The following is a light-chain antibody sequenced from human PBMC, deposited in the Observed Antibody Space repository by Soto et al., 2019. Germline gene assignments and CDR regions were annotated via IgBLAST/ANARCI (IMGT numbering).Light chain of an antibody. Sequence: DIQMTQSPSTLSASVGDRVTITCRASQSISSWLAWYQQKQGKAPKLLIYKASSLESGVPSSFSGSGSGTEFTRTISSLQPDEFATYYCQQYDSYSSCTFGQGNKVEIK. CDR1: QSISSW. CDR3: QQYDSYSSCT. V-gene: IGKV1-5*03. CDR2: KAS. J-gene: IGKJ1*01.